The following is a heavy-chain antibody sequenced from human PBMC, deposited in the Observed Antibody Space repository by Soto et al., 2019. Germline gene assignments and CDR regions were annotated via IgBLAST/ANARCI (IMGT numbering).Heavy chain of an antibody. J-gene: IGHJ4*02. D-gene: IGHD1-7*01. V-gene: IGHV4-4*02. CDR2: IYRTGST. CDR3: ASRDPGTSVDY. Sequence: PSETLSLTGAVSGGSFTSNNWWTCVRQPPGQGLEWIGEIYRTGSTNYNPSLKSRVTISLDKSENQFSLKVTSLTAADTAVYYCASRDPGTSVDYWGRGTLVTVSS. CDR1: GGSFTSNNW.